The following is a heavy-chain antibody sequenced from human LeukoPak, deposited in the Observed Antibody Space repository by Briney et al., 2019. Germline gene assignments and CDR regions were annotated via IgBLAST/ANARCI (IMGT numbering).Heavy chain of an antibody. CDR3: ARRVVAGTTVDF. Sequence: PSETLSLTCTVSGGSISSYYWSWIRQPPGKGLEWIGSIFYDGTTYYNPSLKSRVTISVDTSKSQFSLTLRSVTAADTAVYYCARRVVAGTTVDFWGQGNLVTVSS. J-gene: IGHJ4*02. V-gene: IGHV4-59*04. D-gene: IGHD6-19*01. CDR1: GGSISSYY. CDR2: IFYDGTT.